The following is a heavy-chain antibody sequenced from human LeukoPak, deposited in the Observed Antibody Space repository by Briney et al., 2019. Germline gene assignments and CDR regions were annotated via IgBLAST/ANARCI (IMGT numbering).Heavy chain of an antibody. J-gene: IGHJ4*02. V-gene: IGHV4-34*01. CDR1: GGSFSGYY. D-gene: IGHD6-6*01. CDR2: INHSGST. Sequence: SETLSLTCAVYGGSFSGYYWSWIRQPPGKGLEWIGEINHSGSTNYNPSLKSRVTISVGTSKNQFSLKLSSVTAADTAVYYCARRGIAARKVFDYWGQGTLVTVSS. CDR3: ARRGIAARKVFDY.